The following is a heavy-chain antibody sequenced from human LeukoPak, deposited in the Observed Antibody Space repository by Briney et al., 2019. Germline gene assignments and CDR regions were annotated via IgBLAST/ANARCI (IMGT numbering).Heavy chain of an antibody. CDR2: ISYDGNNK. CDR1: GFIFSDFG. CDR3: AKRMGPSIVASDLDY. V-gene: IGHV3-30*18. D-gene: IGHD6-13*01. Sequence: GGSLRLSCAASGFIFSDFGMYWVRQAPGKGLEWVAVISYDGNNKYYADSVKGRFTVSRDNSKNTVYLQMNSLRVEDTALYYCAKRMGPSIVASDLDYWGQGTLVTVSS. J-gene: IGHJ4*02.